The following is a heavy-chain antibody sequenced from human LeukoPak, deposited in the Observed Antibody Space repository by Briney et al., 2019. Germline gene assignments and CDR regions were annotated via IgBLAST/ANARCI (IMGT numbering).Heavy chain of an antibody. J-gene: IGHJ4*02. CDR1: GFTFSDYW. CDR2: ISSSSSYI. D-gene: IGHD2-21*02. Sequence: GGSLRLSCAASGFTFSDYWIHWVRQAPGKGLEWVSSISSSSSYIYYADSVKGRFTISRDNSKNSLYLQMNSLRAEDTAVYYCATFNCGGDCYSRDYWGQGTLVTVSS. V-gene: IGHV3-21*01. CDR3: ATFNCGGDCYSRDY.